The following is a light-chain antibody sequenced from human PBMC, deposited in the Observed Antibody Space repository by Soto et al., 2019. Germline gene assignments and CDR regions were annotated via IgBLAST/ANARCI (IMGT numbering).Light chain of an antibody. CDR1: SSDVGAYDF. Sequence: QSALTQPASVSGSPGQSITISCTGTSSDVGAYDFVSWYQRHPDKAPKLMIYEVSNRPSGVSHRFSGSKSVNTATLTISGLQAEDEADYYCSSYTTSSTRVFGTGTKLTVL. CDR3: SSYTTSSTRV. J-gene: IGLJ1*01. V-gene: IGLV2-14*03. CDR2: EVS.